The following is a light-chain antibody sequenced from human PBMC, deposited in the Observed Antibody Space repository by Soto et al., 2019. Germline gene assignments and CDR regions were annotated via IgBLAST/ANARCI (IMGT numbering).Light chain of an antibody. CDR2: AAS. CDR1: QGISSY. CDR3: QQRSSYRRAWT. V-gene: IGKV1-9*01. J-gene: IGKJ1*01. Sequence: IQLTQSPSSLSASVGDRVTITCRASQGISSYLAWYQQKPGKAPKLLSYAASTLQSRVPSRFSGSGSGTDFPLSVSSLQPEDFATHDCQQRSSYRRAWTCGQGTKVEIK.